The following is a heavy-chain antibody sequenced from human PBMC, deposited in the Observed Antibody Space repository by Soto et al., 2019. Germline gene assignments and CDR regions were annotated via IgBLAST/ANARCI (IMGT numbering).Heavy chain of an antibody. CDR2: INPNSGGT. CDR3: ARDPIAVAGTPFYYYGMDV. Sequence: ASVKVSCKASGYTFTGYYMHWVRQAPGQGLEWMGWINPNSGGTNYAQKFQGWVTMTRDTSISTAYMELSRLRSDDTAVYYCARDPIAVAGTPFYYYGMDVWGQGTTVTVSS. V-gene: IGHV1-2*04. J-gene: IGHJ6*02. CDR1: GYTFTGYY. D-gene: IGHD6-19*01.